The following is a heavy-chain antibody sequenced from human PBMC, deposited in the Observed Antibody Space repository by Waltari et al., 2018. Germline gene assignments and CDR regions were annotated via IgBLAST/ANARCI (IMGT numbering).Heavy chain of an antibody. J-gene: IGHJ6*02. CDR3: AKDQGSGWLYYYYYGMDV. CDR2: ISGSGGST. Sequence: EVQLVESGGGLVQPGGSLRLSCAASGFTFSSYAMSWVRQAPGKGLEWVSAISGSGGSTYYADSVKGRFTISRDNSKNTLYLQMNSLRAEDTAVYYCAKDQGSGWLYYYYYGMDVWGQGTTVTVSS. CDR1: GFTFSSYA. D-gene: IGHD6-19*01. V-gene: IGHV3-23*04.